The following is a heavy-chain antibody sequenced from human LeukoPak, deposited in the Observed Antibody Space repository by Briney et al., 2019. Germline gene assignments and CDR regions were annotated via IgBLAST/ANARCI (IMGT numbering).Heavy chain of an antibody. D-gene: IGHD6-19*01. J-gene: IGHJ5*02. CDR2: INWNGGRT. CDR1: GFTFDDYG. V-gene: IGHV3-20*04. CDR3: AREGVKRAVAGTWFDP. Sequence: GGSLRLSCAASGFTFDDYGMTWVRQAPGKGLEWVSGINWNGGRTGYADSVKGRFTISRDNAKNSLYLQMNSLRAEDTALYYCAREGVKRAVAGTWFDPWGQGTLVTVSS.